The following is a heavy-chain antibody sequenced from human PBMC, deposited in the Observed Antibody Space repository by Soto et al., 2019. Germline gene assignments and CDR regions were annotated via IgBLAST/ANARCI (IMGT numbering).Heavy chain of an antibody. V-gene: IGHV3-21*01. CDR3: ARRARPDFYYMDV. CDR2: ISSSSSYI. CDR1: GFTFSSYS. J-gene: IGHJ6*03. Sequence: GGSLRLSCAATGFTFSSYSMNWVRQAPGKGLEWVSSISSSSSYIYYADSVKGRFTISRDNAKNSLYLQMNSLRAEDTAVYYCARRARPDFYYMDVWGKGTTVTVSS. D-gene: IGHD6-6*01.